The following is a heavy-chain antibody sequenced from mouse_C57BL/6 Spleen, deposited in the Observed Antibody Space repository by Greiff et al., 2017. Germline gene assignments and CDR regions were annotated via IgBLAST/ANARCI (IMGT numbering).Heavy chain of an antibody. Sequence: VQLQQSGPVLVKPGASVKMSCKASGYTFTDYYMNWVKQSHGKSLEWIGVINPYNGGTSYNQKFKGKATLTVDKSSSTAYMELNSLTSEDSAVYYCAREITTVVATEYYFDYWGQGTTLTVSS. V-gene: IGHV1-19*01. D-gene: IGHD1-1*01. J-gene: IGHJ2*01. CDR3: AREITTVVATEYYFDY. CDR1: GYTFTDYY. CDR2: INPYNGGT.